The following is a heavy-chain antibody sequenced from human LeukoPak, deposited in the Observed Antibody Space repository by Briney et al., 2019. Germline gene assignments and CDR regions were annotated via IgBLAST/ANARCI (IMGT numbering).Heavy chain of an antibody. CDR2: IYYSGST. CDR3: AREGQQLAN. D-gene: IGHD6-13*01. Sequence: PSQTLSLTCTVSGGSISSSSYYWGWIRQPPGKGLEWIGSIYYSGSTYYNPSLKSRVTISVDTSKNQFSLKLSSVTAADTAVYYCAREGQQLANWGQGTLVTVSS. CDR1: GGSISSSSYY. V-gene: IGHV4-39*07. J-gene: IGHJ4*02.